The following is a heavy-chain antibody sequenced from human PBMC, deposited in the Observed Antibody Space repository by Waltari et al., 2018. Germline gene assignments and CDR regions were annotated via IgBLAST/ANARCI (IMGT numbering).Heavy chain of an antibody. CDR2: INPRGGHA. CDR1: GYLFTDYY. V-gene: IGHV1-46*01. J-gene: IGHJ3*02. D-gene: IGHD7-27*01. CDR3: ARPLTGSSSGDDALDI. Sequence: QVQLVQSGAEVRKPGASVKLSCKASGYLFTDYYIHWVRQATRQGLEWMGVINPRGGHATYVKHFQGRVTMTRDTSTSTVYMELSSLRSEDTAIYFCARPLTGSSSGDDALDIWGHGTMVTVSS.